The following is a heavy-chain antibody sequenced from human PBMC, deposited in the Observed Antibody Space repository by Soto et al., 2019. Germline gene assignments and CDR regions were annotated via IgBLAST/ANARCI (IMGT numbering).Heavy chain of an antibody. CDR1: GFTFSNAW. V-gene: IGHV3-15*07. Sequence: EVQLVESGGGLVKPGGSLRLSCAASGFTFSNAWMNWVRQAPGKGLEWVGRIKSKTDGGTTDYAAPVKGRFTISRDDSKNTLYLQMNSLKTEDTAIYYCTTDYGDYTNFDYWGQGTLVTVSS. D-gene: IGHD4-17*01. J-gene: IGHJ4*02. CDR3: TTDYGDYTNFDY. CDR2: IKSKTDGGTT.